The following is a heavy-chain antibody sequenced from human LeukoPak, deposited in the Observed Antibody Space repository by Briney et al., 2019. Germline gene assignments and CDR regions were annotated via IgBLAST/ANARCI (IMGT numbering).Heavy chain of an antibody. J-gene: IGHJ4*02. CDR3: AREPSSGWYYFDY. Sequence: AGGSLRLSCAASGFTFDDYAMHWVRQAPGEGLEWVSGISWNSGSIGYADSVKGRFTISRDNAKNSLYLQMNSLRAEDTAVYYCAREPSSGWYYFDYWGQGTLVTVSS. CDR1: GFTFDDYA. CDR2: ISWNSGSI. D-gene: IGHD6-19*01. V-gene: IGHV3-9*01.